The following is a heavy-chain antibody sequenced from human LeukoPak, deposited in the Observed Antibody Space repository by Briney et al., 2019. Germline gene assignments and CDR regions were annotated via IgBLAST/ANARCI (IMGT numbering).Heavy chain of an antibody. CDR3: ARDRGGIVVVTAISDWFDP. D-gene: IGHD2-21*02. CDR1: GGTFSSYA. Sequence: SVKVSCEASGGTFSSYAISWVRQAPGQGLEWMGRIIPIFGIANYAQKFQGRVTITADKSTSTAYMELSSLRSEDTAVYYCARDRGGIVVVTAISDWFDPWGQGTLVTVSS. V-gene: IGHV1-69*04. J-gene: IGHJ5*02. CDR2: IIPIFGIA.